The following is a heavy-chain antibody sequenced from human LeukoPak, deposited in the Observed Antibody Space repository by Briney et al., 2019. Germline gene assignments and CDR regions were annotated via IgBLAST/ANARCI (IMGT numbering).Heavy chain of an antibody. CDR2: IYTSGST. D-gene: IGHD3-3*01. V-gene: IGHV4-61*02. CDR1: CGSISSGSYY. J-gene: IGHJ6*02. Sequence: SETLSLTCTVSCGSISSGSYYWSWIRQPAGKGLEWIGRIYTSGSTNYNPSLKSRVIISVDTSKNQFSMKLSSVTAADTAVYYCARDRYDFWSGYYYYYGMDVWGQGTTVTVSS. CDR3: ARDRYDFWSGYYYYYGMDV.